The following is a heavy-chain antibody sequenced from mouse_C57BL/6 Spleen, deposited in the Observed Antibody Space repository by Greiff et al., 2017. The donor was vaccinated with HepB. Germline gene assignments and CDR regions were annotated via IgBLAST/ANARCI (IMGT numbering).Heavy chain of an antibody. J-gene: IGHJ4*01. V-gene: IGHV5-16*01. CDR3: ARDYGSSLAMDY. CDR1: GFTFSDYY. CDR2: INYDGSST. D-gene: IGHD1-1*01. Sequence: DVKLVESEGGLVQPGSSMKLSCTASGFTFSDYYMAWVRQVPEKGLEWVANINYDGSSTYYLDSLKSRFIISRDNAKNILYLQMSSLKSEDTATYYCARDYGSSLAMDYWGQGTSVTVSS.